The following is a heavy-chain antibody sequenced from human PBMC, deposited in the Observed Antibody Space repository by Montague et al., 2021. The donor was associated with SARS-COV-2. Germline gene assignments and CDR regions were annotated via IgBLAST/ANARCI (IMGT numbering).Heavy chain of an antibody. CDR2: LFVSGRT. D-gene: IGHD6-19*01. V-gene: IGHV4-61*02. CDR1: GASISSGAYY. J-gene: IGHJ6*02. Sequence: TLSLTCSVSGASISSGAYYWSWIRQPAGKGLEWIGRLFVSGRTSYNPSLKSRVTMSVDASENHFSLKVTFVTVADTAVYYCARLAGFHTYFAFDVWGQGTTVAVS. CDR3: ARLAGFHTYFAFDV.